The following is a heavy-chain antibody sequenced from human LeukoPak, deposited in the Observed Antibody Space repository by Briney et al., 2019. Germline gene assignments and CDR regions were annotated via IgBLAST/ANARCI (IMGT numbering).Heavy chain of an antibody. V-gene: IGHV1-69*04. CDR3: ARDGEEYYYDSSGLYYFDS. CDR1: GDTSNTYS. J-gene: IGHJ4*02. D-gene: IGHD3-22*01. CDR2: IIPILGVA. Sequence: SVKVSCKASGDTSNTYSISWVRQAPGQRLEWMGRIIPILGVANDAQKFQGRVTITADLSTSTVYMELSSLTSEDTAVYYCARDGEEYYYDSSGLYYFDSWAREPWSPSPQ.